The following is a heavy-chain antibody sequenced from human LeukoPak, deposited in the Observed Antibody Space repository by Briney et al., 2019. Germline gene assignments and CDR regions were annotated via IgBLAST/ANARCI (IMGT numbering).Heavy chain of an antibody. CDR3: AKRGVVIRVILVGFHKEANYFDS. Sequence: GGSLRLSCAVSGITLSNYGMSWVRQAPGKGLEWVAGISYSGGRTKYADSVKGRFTISRDNPKNTLYLQMNSLRPEDTAVYFCAKRGVVIRVILVGFHKEANYFDSWGQGVLVTVSS. CDR2: ISYSGGRT. D-gene: IGHD3-22*01. V-gene: IGHV3-23*01. J-gene: IGHJ4*02. CDR1: GITLSNYG.